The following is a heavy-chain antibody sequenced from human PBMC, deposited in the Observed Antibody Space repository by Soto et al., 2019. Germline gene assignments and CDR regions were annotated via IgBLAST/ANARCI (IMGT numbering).Heavy chain of an antibody. CDR1: GFTFSYYA. D-gene: IGHD3-16*02. J-gene: IGHJ4*02. V-gene: IGHV3-23*01. CDR3: AKDLLMITFGGVIAHFDC. CDR2: ISGGGDST. Sequence: GGSLRLSCAASGFTFSYYAMSWVRQAPGKGLEWVSGISGGGDSTYYADSVKGRFAISRDNSKNTLYLQMNSLTAEDTAVYYCAKDLLMITFGGVIAHFDCWGQGTLVTVSS.